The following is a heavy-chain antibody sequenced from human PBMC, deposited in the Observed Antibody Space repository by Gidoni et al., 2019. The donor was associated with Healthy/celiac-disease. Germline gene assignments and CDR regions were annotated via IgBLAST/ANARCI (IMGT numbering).Heavy chain of an antibody. J-gene: IGHJ4*02. CDR1: GFTFSSYG. Sequence: QVQLVESGGGVVQPGRSLRLSCAASGFTFSSYGLHWVRQAPGKGMEWVAVIGYDGSNKYYADSVKGRFTISRDNSKNTLYLQMNSLRAEDTAVYYCAREKTPQGYCSGGSCRRTPRIFDYWGQGTLVTVSS. D-gene: IGHD2-15*01. V-gene: IGHV3-33*01. CDR2: IGYDGSNK. CDR3: AREKTPQGYCSGGSCRRTPRIFDY.